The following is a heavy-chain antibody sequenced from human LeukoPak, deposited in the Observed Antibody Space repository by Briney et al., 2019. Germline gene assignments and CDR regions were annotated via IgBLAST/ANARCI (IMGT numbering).Heavy chain of an antibody. V-gene: IGHV4-59*01. D-gene: IGHD3-3*01. CDR2: IYYSGST. CDR3: ARAILSGYPDS. CDR1: GGSISTYY. Sequence: SETLSLTCSVSGGSISTYYWTWIRQPPGKGLEWIGYIYYSGSTNYNPSLKSRVTISLDTSKNQFSLKLSSVTAAVTAVYYCARAILSGYPDSWGQGTLVIVFS. J-gene: IGHJ4*02.